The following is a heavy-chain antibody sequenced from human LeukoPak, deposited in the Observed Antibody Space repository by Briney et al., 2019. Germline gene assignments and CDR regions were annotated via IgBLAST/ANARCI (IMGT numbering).Heavy chain of an antibody. CDR1: GGSISSSSYY. CDR3: AIHVRGDTSGYYWLYFDY. J-gene: IGHJ4*02. D-gene: IGHD3-22*01. CDR2: IYYSGSP. Sequence: SETLSLTCTVSGGSISSSSYYWGWIRQPPGKGLEWIGSIYYSGSPYYNPSLKSRVTISVDTSKNQFSLKLSSVTAADTAVYYCAIHVRGDTSGYYWLYFDYWGQGTLVTVSS. V-gene: IGHV4-39*01.